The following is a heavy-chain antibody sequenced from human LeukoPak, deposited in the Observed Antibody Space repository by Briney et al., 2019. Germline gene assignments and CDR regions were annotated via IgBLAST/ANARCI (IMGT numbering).Heavy chain of an antibody. V-gene: IGHV6-1*01. D-gene: IGHD6-19*01. CDR1: GDSVSSNSAA. CDR2: TYYRSKGYN. Sequence: SQTLSLTCAISGDSVSSNSAAWSWIRQSPSRGLEWLGRTYYRSKGYNDYAVSVKSRIIINPDTSKNQFSLQLKSVTPEDTAVFSWSNPGDSSTWGKGPLVPVSS. J-gene: IGHJ5*02. CDR3: SNPGDSST.